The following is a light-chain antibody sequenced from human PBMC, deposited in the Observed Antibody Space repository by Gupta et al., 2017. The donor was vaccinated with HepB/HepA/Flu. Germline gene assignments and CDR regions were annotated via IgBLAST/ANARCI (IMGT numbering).Light chain of an antibody. J-gene: IGKJ3*01. CDR3: QSGVSGLFT. V-gene: IGKV1-27*01. CDR1: QGISNY. CDR2: AAS. Sequence: IRITQSPSSLSASVGDRVTITCRASQGISNYLAWYQQKPGKVPTLLIYAASTVKSGVPSGFSGSGSGTDSTLTISRLQPEDVANYYCQSGVSGLFTFGHGTXVDIK.